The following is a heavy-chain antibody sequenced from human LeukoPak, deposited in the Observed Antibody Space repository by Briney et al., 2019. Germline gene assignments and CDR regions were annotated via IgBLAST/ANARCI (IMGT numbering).Heavy chain of an antibody. D-gene: IGHD1-26*01. V-gene: IGHV1-2*02. CDR1: GYTFTGYY. Sequence: ASVKVSCKASGYTFTGYYMHWVRQAPGQGLEWMGWINPNSGGTNYAQKFQGRVTMTRDTSISTAYMELSRLRSDDTAVYYCARVTGWELSLFDYWGQGTLVTVSS. CDR2: INPNSGGT. CDR3: ARVTGWELSLFDY. J-gene: IGHJ4*02.